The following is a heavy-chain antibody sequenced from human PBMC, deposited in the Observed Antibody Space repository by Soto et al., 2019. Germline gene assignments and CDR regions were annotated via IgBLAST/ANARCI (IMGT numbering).Heavy chain of an antibody. CDR3: ARGARAYCGGDCPYYFDY. CDR1: GGTFSSYA. V-gene: IGHV1-69*13. D-gene: IGHD2-21*02. CDR2: IIPIFGTA. J-gene: IGHJ4*02. Sequence: SVKVSCKASGGTFSSYAISWVRQAPGQGLEWMGGIIPIFGTANYAQKFQGRVTITADESTSTAYMELSSLRSEDTAVYYCARGARAYCGGDCPYYFDYWGQGTLVTVSS.